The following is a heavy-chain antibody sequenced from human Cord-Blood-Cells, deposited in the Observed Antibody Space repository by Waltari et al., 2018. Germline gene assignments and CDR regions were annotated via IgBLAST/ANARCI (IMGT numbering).Heavy chain of an antibody. J-gene: IGHJ5*02. CDR2: IYYSGST. CDR1: VGSISSSRYY. Sequence: QLQLQVSGPGLVKPSETLSLTCTVPVGSISSSRYYWGWIRQPPGKGLEWIGSIYYSGSTYYNPSLKSRVTISVDTSKNQFSLKLSSVTAADTAVYYCARLNGNWFDPWGQGTLVTVSS. V-gene: IGHV4-39*01. D-gene: IGHD2-8*01. CDR3: ARLNGNWFDP.